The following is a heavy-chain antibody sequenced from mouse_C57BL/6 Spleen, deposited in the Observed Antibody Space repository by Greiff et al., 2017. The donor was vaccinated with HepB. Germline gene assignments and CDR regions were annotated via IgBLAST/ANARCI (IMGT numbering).Heavy chain of an antibody. V-gene: IGHV1-4*01. Sequence: VQLQQSGAELARPGASVKMSCKASGYTFTSYTMHWVKQRPGQGLEWIGYINPSSGYTKYNQKFKDKATLTADKSSSTAYMQLSSLTSEDSAVYYCARGGSSHYYAMDYWGQGTSVTVSS. CDR2: INPSSGYT. D-gene: IGHD1-1*01. CDR1: GYTFTSYT. CDR3: ARGGSSHYYAMDY. J-gene: IGHJ4*01.